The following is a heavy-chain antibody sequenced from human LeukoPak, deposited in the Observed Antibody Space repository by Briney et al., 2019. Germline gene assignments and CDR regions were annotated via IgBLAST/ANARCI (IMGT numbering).Heavy chain of an antibody. Sequence: GGSVRLSCAASGFTFSNYWLHWARQAPGKGLVWVSRISPSGSGRNYADSVKGRFTISRDNAKNTLYLQMNSLRAEDAAVYYCAQVGATGYWGRGTLVTVSS. V-gene: IGHV3-74*01. CDR1: GFTFSNYW. CDR2: ISPSGSGR. CDR3: AQVGATGY. J-gene: IGHJ4*02. D-gene: IGHD1-26*01.